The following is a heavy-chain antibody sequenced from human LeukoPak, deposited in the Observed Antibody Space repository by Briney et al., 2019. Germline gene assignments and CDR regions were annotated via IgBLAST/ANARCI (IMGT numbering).Heavy chain of an antibody. CDR2: IYYIGST. CDR3: ARHGSYSLAF. CDR1: GGSISSGGY. J-gene: IGHJ4*02. D-gene: IGHD1-26*01. V-gene: IGHV4-4*02. Sequence: SETLSLTCAVSGGSISSGGYWSWLRQPPGRGLEWIGQIYYIGSTNYNPSLESRVIMSLDKSTNQLSLRFNSVTAADTAVYYCARHGSYSLAFWGQGALVTVSS.